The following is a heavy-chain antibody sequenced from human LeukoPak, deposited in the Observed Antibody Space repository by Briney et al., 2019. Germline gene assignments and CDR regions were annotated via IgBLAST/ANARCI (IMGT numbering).Heavy chain of an antibody. CDR2: IYTSGST. D-gene: IGHD1-26*01. V-gene: IGHV4-4*07. J-gene: IGHJ4*02. CDR3: ARDLGSYRHYFDY. Sequence: PSETLSLTCTVSGGSISSYSWSWIRRPAGKGLEWIGRIYTSGSTNYNPPLKSRVTISVDKSKNQFSLILSSVTAADTAVYYCARDLGSYRHYFDYWGQGTLVTVSS. CDR1: GGSISSYS.